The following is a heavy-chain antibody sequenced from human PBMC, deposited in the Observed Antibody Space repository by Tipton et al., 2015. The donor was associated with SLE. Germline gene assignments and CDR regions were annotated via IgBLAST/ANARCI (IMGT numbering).Heavy chain of an antibody. Sequence: TLSLTCTVSGASVSNYYWSWIRQPPGKGLEWVGYIYYSGSTNYNPSLKSRVTISLDTSKNQFSLNLSSVTAADTAVYYCASFDPDYWGQGTLVTVSS. CDR1: GASVSNYY. CDR2: IYYSGST. CDR3: ASFDPDY. V-gene: IGHV4-59*08. J-gene: IGHJ4*02.